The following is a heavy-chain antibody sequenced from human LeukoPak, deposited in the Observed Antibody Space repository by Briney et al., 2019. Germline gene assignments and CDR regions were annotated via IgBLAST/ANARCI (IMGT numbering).Heavy chain of an antibody. CDR3: ARRGGYNFGYDY. CDR2: IDHTGST. Sequence: SETLSLTCAVYGASFSDYYWSWIRQPPGKGLEWIGEIDHTGSTKCNPSLKSRVTISVDTSKNQFSLDLSSVTAADTAVYYCARRGGYNFGYDYWGQGTLVTVSS. CDR1: GASFSDYY. D-gene: IGHD5-18*01. V-gene: IGHV4-34*01. J-gene: IGHJ4*02.